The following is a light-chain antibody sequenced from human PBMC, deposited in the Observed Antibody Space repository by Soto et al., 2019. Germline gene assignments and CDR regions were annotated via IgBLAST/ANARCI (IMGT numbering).Light chain of an antibody. CDR2: EVS. J-gene: IGLJ3*02. Sequence: QSALTQPASVSGSPGQTITISCTGTSSDVGGYNYLSWYQQHPGKDPKVMIYEVSNRPSGVSNRFSGAKSGNTASLTISWLQAEDEAHYFCSSYTTSGTPVFGGGTKLTVL. V-gene: IGLV2-14*01. CDR3: SSYTTSGTPV. CDR1: SSDVGGYNY.